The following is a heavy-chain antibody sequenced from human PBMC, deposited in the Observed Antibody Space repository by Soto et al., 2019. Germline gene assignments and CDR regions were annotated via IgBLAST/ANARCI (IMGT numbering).Heavy chain of an antibody. V-gene: IGHV3-48*02. J-gene: IGHJ5*02. Sequence: GGSLRLSCAASGFTLSSYAMNWVRQAPGKGLEWVSYISSSSSTIYYADSVKGRFTISRDNGKNALYLQMNSLRDEDTAVYYCARDSGDGYNYLGWFDPWGQGTLVTVSS. CDR2: ISSSSSTI. D-gene: IGHD5-12*01. CDR3: ARDSGDGYNYLGWFDP. CDR1: GFTLSSYA.